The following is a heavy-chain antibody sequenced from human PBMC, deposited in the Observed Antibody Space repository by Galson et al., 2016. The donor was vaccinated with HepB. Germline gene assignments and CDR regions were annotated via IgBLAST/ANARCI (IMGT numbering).Heavy chain of an antibody. CDR2: INDDNANI. D-gene: IGHD5-24*01. V-gene: IGHV1-3*01. Sequence: SVKVSCKASGYSFSSYALNWVRQAPGQGLEWMGWINDDNANIKYAQKFQDRVTITRDTSATTVYMELRNLKSEDTAIYYCASGSRDGPQWGWDSYYTMDVWGQGTTVTVSS. CDR3: ASGSRDGPQWGWDSYYTMDV. CDR1: GYSFSSYA. J-gene: IGHJ6*02.